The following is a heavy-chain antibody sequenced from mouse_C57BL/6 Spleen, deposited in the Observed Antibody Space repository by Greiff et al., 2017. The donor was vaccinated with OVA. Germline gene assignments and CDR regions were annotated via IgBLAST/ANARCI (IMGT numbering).Heavy chain of an antibody. CDR3: ARAYDYDVPWFAY. V-gene: IGHV1-55*01. CDR1: GYTFTSYW. D-gene: IGHD2-4*01. CDR2: IYPGSGST. J-gene: IGHJ3*01. Sequence: VQLQQPGAELVKPGASVKMSCKASGYTFTSYWITWVKQRPGQGLEWIGDIYPGSGSTNYNEKFKSKATLTVDTSSSTAYMQLSSLTSEDSAVYYCARAYDYDVPWFAYWGQGTLVTVSA.